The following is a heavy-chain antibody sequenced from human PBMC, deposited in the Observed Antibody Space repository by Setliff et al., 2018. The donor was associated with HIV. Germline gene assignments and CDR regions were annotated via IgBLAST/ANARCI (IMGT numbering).Heavy chain of an antibody. J-gene: IGHJ6*03. CDR2: IYYGGST. V-gene: IGHV4-59*11. CDR1: GGPISSHY. D-gene: IGHD3-3*01. Sequence: LSLTCTVSGGPISSHYWSWIRQPPGKGLEWIGYIYYGGSTNHNPSLKSRVTISVDTSKNQFSLRLSSVTAADTAVYYCARGYYDFWSGPFKYYYYYMDVWGKGTTVTVSS. CDR3: ARGYYDFWSGPFKYYYYYMDV.